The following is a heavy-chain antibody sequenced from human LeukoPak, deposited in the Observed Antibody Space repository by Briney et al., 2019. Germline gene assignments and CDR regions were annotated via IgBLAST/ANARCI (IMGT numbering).Heavy chain of an antibody. CDR2: IYHTGGT. CDR3: TRGGYSHYDYRPNV. D-gene: IGHD5-12*01. Sequence: SETLSLTCTVSGGSISTFYWSWIRQPPGKALEWIGYIYHTGGTNYSTSLKSRVTISVDTSKNQFSLKLRSVTAADTAVYYCTRGGYSHYDYRPNVWGQGTLVTVSS. J-gene: IGHJ4*02. V-gene: IGHV4-59*01. CDR1: GGSISTFY.